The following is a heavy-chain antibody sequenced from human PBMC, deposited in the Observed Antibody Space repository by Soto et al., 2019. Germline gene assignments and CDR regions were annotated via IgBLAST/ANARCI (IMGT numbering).Heavy chain of an antibody. CDR3: ARFVYGDYISDNWFDP. V-gene: IGHV4-39*01. Sequence: QLQLQESGPGLVKPSETLSLTCTVSGGSSSSSSYYWCWIRQHPGKGREWIVSIYYSGSTYYNPSLKSRVTLSVDTSKNQFSLKLRSVTAAEPAVYSCARFVYGDYISDNWFDPWGQGTLVTVSS. CDR1: GGSSSSSSYY. CDR2: IYYSGST. J-gene: IGHJ5*02. D-gene: IGHD4-17*01.